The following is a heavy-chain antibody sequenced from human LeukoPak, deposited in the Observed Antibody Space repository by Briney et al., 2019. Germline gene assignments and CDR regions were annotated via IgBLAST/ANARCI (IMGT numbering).Heavy chain of an antibody. CDR2: ISSSGSPI. CDR3: ARVPRFSAIFG. J-gene: IGHJ6*02. Sequence: GGSLRLSCAASGFRFSDYSMNWARQAPGKGLEWISYISSSGSPIYYADSVKGRFTIARDNAKNSLFLQMNSLRAEDTTVYYCARVPRFSAIFGWGQGTTVTVSS. V-gene: IGHV3-48*01. CDR1: GFRFSDYS. D-gene: IGHD3-3*01.